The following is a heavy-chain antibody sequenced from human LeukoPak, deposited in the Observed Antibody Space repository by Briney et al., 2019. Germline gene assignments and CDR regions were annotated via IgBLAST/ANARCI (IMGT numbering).Heavy chain of an antibody. D-gene: IGHD6-19*01. CDR1: GGSISSYY. Sequence: SETLSLTCTVSGGSISSYYWSWIRPPPGKGLEWIGYIYYSGSTNYNPSLKSRVTISVDTSKNQFSLKLSSVTAADTAVYYCARGNGGWLSFDYWGQGTLVTVSS. CDR3: ARGNGGWLSFDY. V-gene: IGHV4-59*01. J-gene: IGHJ4*02. CDR2: IYYSGST.